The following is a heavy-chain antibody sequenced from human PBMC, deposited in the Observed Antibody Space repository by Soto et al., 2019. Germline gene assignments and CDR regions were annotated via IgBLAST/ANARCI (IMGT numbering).Heavy chain of an antibody. CDR2: INPSGGST. J-gene: IGHJ6*02. Sequence: ASVKVSCKASRYTFTSYYMHWVRQAPGQGLEWMGIINPSGGSTSYAQKFQGRVTMTRDTSTSTVYMELSSLRSEDTAVYYCAREVVKYSSSWYGDYYYGMDVWGQGTTVTVSS. CDR3: AREVVKYSSSWYGDYYYGMDV. D-gene: IGHD6-13*01. CDR1: RYTFTSYY. V-gene: IGHV1-46*01.